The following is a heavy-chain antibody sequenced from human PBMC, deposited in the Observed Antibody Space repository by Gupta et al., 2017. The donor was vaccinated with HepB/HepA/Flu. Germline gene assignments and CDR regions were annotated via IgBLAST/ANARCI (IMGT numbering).Heavy chain of an antibody. CDR3: VDGHYSDR. V-gene: IGHV3-7*01. Sequence: EVHLVASGGGLVQPGESLRLSCTASEFTFSSFYMSWVRQAPGKGLEWVANINKDGSEKKYVDSVRGRFTISRDNAKKSLYLQMNSLRVDDTAIYYCVDGHYSDRWGQGTQVTVSS. D-gene: IGHD1-26*01. CDR1: EFTFSSFY. CDR2: INKDGSEK. J-gene: IGHJ5*02.